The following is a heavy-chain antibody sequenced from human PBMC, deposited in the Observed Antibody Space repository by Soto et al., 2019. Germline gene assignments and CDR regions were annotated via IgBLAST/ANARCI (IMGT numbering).Heavy chain of an antibody. V-gene: IGHV1-3*04. CDR2: ISTGTGNT. CDR3: AREGINAGIRPWGDAFDI. CDR1: GYTSTGYV. Sequence: QVQLVQSGAEVKKPGASVKISCEASGYTSTGYVMHWVRQAPGQRPEWMGWISTGTGNTRSSQRFQGRVTFTGDASASTFYMGLRSLTFEDTAVYYCAREGINAGIRPWGDAFDIWGQGTMVTVSS. D-gene: IGHD3-10*01. J-gene: IGHJ3*02.